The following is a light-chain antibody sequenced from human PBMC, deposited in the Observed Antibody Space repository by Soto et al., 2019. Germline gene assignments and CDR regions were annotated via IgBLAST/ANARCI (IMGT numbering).Light chain of an antibody. J-gene: IGKJ1*01. CDR2: KAS. CDR3: QQYNSPAGGS. Sequence: DIQMTQSPSTLSASVGDRVTITCRASQSISSWLAWYQQKPGKAPKLLIYKASSLESGVPSRFSGSGSGTEFTLTISSLQPDDFATYYCQQYNSPAGGSFGQGTKVEIK. CDR1: QSISSW. V-gene: IGKV1-5*03.